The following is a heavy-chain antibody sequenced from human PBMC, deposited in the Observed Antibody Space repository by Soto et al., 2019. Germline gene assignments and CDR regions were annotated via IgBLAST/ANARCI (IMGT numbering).Heavy chain of an antibody. CDR3: ARAPSFFDS. CDR2: ISDSGST. Sequence: QVQLQESGPGLVKPSQTLSLTCTVSGGSISGGGYYWSWIRQPPGKGLEWLGYISDSGSTYYTPSXXSRIAMSLDTSKHQFSLKLTSVPAADTAVSSCARAPSFFDSWGQGTLVTVSS. J-gene: IGHJ4*02. D-gene: IGHD3-16*02. V-gene: IGHV4-30-4*01. CDR1: GGSISGGGYY.